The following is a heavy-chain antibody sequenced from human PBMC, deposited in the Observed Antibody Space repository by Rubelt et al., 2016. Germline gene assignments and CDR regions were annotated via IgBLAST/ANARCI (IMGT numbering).Heavy chain of an antibody. CDR1: GYTFTTYG. J-gene: IGHJ5*02. V-gene: IGHV1-18*01. CDR2: IRTYNGNT. CDR3: ARGYCSSANCLFNWFDP. Sequence: QVQLVQSGAEVKKPGASVKVSCKASGYTFTTYGISWVRQAPGQGLEWMGWIRTYNGNTNYAQKLQGRVTMTTDPSTGTAYMELRSLRSDDTAMYFCARGYCSSANCLFNWFDPWGQGTLVTVSS. D-gene: IGHD2-2*01.